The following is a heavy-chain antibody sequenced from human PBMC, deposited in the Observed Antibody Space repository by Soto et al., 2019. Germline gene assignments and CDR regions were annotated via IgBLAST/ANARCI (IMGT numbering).Heavy chain of an antibody. J-gene: IGHJ5*02. D-gene: IGHD3-10*01. Sequence: QVPLVQSGAEVKKPGASVKVSCKASGYTFTSYGISWVRQAPGQGLEWMGWISAYNGNTNYAQKLQGRVTMTTDTSTSTAYMELRSLRSDDTAVYYCARALVLEVRGVIIKRRVSWFDPWGQGTLVTVSS. CDR2: ISAYNGNT. CDR3: ARALVLEVRGVIIKRRVSWFDP. CDR1: GYTFTSYG. V-gene: IGHV1-18*01.